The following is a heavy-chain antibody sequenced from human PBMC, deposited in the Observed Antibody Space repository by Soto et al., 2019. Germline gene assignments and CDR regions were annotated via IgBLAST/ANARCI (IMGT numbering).Heavy chain of an antibody. Sequence: QVQLVGSGGGVVQPGRSLRLSCAASGFIFSKYAMHWVRQAPGKGLEWVAVIWNDASNKYYVDSVKGRFTISRDNSKNTLYLQMTSLRAEVTAVYYCARGNGDIAVAGTQLAHWGQGPRVTVSS. CDR3: ARGNGDIAVAGTQLAH. J-gene: IGHJ4*02. V-gene: IGHV3-33*01. CDR1: GFIFSKYA. D-gene: IGHD6-13*01. CDR2: IWNDASNK.